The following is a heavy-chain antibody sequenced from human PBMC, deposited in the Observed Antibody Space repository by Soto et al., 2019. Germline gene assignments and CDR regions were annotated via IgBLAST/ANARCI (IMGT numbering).Heavy chain of an antibody. D-gene: IGHD3-3*01. V-gene: IGHV1-69*01. CDR3: AREMDGNFWSGYKYYYYYYGMDV. CDR1: GGTFSSYA. CDR2: SIPIFGTA. Sequence: QVQLVQSGAEVKKPGSSVKVSCKASGGTFSSYAISWVRQAPGQGLEGMGGSIPIFGTANYAQKFQGRVTIPADESTSTASRELSSLRSEDTAVYYCAREMDGNFWSGYKYYYYYYGMDVWGQGTTVTVSS. J-gene: IGHJ6*02.